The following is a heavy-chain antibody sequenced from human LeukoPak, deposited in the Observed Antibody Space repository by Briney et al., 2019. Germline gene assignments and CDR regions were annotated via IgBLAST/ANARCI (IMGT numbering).Heavy chain of an antibody. J-gene: IGHJ4*02. D-gene: IGHD2-15*01. CDR2: IHYSGST. CDR1: GGSISSGDYY. Sequence: SQTLSLTCTVSGGSISSGDYYWSWIRQHPGKGLEWIGYIHYSGSTYYNPSLKSRVTISEDTSKKQFSLKLSSVTAADTAVYYCARVGVAAKSSRYFDYWGQGTLVTVSS. CDR3: ARVGVAAKSSRYFDY. V-gene: IGHV4-31*03.